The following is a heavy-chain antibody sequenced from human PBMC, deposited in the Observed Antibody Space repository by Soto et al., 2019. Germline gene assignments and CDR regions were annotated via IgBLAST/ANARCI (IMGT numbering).Heavy chain of an antibody. J-gene: IGHJ4*02. D-gene: IGHD6-13*01. V-gene: IGHV3-23*01. CDR1: GFTFSSYA. CDR2: ISGSGGST. Sequence: GGSLRLSCAASGFTFSSYAMSWVRQAPGKGLGWVSAISGSGGSTYYADSVKGRFTISRDNSKNTLYLQMNSLRAEDTAVYYCAKLSSPINDLATPGPDYWGQGTLVTVSS. CDR3: AKLSSPINDLATPGPDY.